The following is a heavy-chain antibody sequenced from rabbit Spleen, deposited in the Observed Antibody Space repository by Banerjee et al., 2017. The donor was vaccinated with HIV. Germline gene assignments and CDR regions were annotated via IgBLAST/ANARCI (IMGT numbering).Heavy chain of an antibody. D-gene: IGHD1-1*01. CDR1: GVSLNDKDV. CDR2: INIVTGNS. Sequence: GQLEESGGGLVKPEGSLTLTCKASGVSLNDKDVMCWVRQAPGKGLEWIACINIVTGNSVYASWAKGRFTMSRTSSTTVTLQMTSLTAADTATYFCARDLVAVIGWNFNLWGQGTLVTVS. CDR3: ARDLVAVIGWNFNL. V-gene: IGHV1S45*01. J-gene: IGHJ4*01.